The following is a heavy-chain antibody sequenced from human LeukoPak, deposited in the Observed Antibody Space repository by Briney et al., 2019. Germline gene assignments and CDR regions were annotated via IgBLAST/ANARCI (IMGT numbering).Heavy chain of an antibody. CDR3: ANPTLVDTAMVISDY. CDR2: ISGSGGST. CDR1: GFTFSSYS. D-gene: IGHD5-18*01. J-gene: IGHJ4*02. Sequence: HPGGSLRLSCTASGFTFSSYSMNWVRQAPGKGLEWVSAISGSGGSTYYADSVKGRFTISRDNSKNTLYLQMNSLRAEDTAVYYCANPTLVDTAMVISDYWGQGTLVTVSS. V-gene: IGHV3-23*01.